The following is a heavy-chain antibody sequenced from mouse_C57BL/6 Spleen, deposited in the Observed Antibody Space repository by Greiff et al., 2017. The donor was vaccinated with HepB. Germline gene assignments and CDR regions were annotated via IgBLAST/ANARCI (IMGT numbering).Heavy chain of an antibody. CDR1: GYTFTSYW. J-gene: IGHJ2*01. V-gene: IGHV1-64*01. Sequence: QVQLQQPGAELVKPGASVKLSCKASGYTFTSYWTHWVKQRPGQGLEWIGMIHPNSGSTNYNEKFKSKATLTVDKSSSTAYMQLSSLTSEDSAVYYCARAGRGYFDYWGQGTTLTVSS. CDR3: ARAGRGYFDY. CDR2: IHPNSGST.